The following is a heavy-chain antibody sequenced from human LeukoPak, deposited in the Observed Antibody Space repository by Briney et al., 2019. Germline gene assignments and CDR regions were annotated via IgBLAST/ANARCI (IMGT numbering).Heavy chain of an antibody. V-gene: IGHV4-4*02. Sequence: PSETLSLTCAVSGGSISSSNWWSWVRQPPGKGLEWIGEIYHSGSTNYNPSLKSRVTISGDTSKNQFSLKLSSVTAADTAVYYCTRHGSRWRGGLVAAFDDWGQGTLVTVSS. CDR3: TRHGSRWRGGLVAAFDD. CDR2: IYHSGST. J-gene: IGHJ4*02. CDR1: GGSISSSNW. D-gene: IGHD1-26*01.